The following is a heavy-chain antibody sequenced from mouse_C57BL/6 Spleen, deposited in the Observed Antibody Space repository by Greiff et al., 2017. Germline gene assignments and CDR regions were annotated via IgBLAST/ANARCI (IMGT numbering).Heavy chain of an antibody. J-gene: IGHJ1*03. D-gene: IGHD1-1*01. Sequence: QVTLKESGPGILQPSQTLSLTCSFSGFSLSTFGMGVGWIRQPSGKGLEWLAHIWWDDDKYYNPALKSRLTISKDTAKNQVFLKIANVDTADTATYYCARRGVHYGSSHWYFDVWGTGTTVTVSS. CDR2: IWWDDDK. CDR1: GFSLSTFGMG. V-gene: IGHV8-8*01. CDR3: ARRGVHYGSSHWYFDV.